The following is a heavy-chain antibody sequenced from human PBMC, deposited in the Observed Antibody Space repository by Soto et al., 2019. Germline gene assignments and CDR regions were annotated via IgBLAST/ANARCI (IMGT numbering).Heavy chain of an antibody. D-gene: IGHD1-1*01. J-gene: IGHJ4*02. V-gene: IGHV3-33*01. CDR2: IWYDGSNK. CDR3: ARRRSGKNWNYFDY. Sequence: PGGSLRLSCAASGFTFSSYGMHRVRQAPGKGLEWVAVIWYDGSNKYYADSVKGRFTISRDNSKNTLYLQMNSLRAEDTAVYYCARRRSGKNWNYFDYWGQGTLVTVSS. CDR1: GFTFSSYG.